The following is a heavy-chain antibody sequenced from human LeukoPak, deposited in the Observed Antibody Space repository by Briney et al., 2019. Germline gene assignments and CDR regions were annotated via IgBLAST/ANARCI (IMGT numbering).Heavy chain of an antibody. CDR1: GGTFSSYA. CDR2: IIPIFGTA. CDR3: ARRPEGLYGSGSYYNWFDP. Sequence: SVTVSCKASGGTFSSYAISWVRQAPGQGLEWMGGIIPIFGTANYAQKFQGRVTITTDESTSTAYMELSSLRSEDTAVYYCARRPEGLYGSGSYYNWFDPWGQGTLVTVSS. J-gene: IGHJ5*02. D-gene: IGHD3-10*01. V-gene: IGHV1-69*05.